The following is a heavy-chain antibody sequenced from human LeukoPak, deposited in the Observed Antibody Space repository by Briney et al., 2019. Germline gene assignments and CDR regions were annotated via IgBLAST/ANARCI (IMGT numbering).Heavy chain of an antibody. CDR3: ARVPTADCTSTSCYSWFDP. V-gene: IGHV4-34*01. J-gene: IGHJ5*02. D-gene: IGHD2-2*02. CDR2: INDSGRS. Sequence: ETLSLTCGVYGGSFGGYYWSWIRQPPGKGLEWIGEINDSGRSNYNPSLKSRVTISVDTSKNQFSLKVSSVTAADTALYYCARVPTADCTSTSCYSWFDPWGQGTLVTVSS. CDR1: GGSFGGYY.